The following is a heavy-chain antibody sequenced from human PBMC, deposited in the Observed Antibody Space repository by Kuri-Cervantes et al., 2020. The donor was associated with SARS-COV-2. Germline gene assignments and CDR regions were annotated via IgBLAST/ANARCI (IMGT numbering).Heavy chain of an antibody. Sequence: GGSLRPSCVASEFNFRYYGMYWVRQAPGKGLEWLAVISHDGRDTYHGDSVKGRFTISRDNSTNTLYLQMNSLRPEDTAVYYCAKPGSLRGIIREDQYGLDVWGQGTTVTVSS. CDR2: ISHDGRDT. D-gene: IGHD3-10*01. CDR3: AKPGSLRGIIREDQYGLDV. J-gene: IGHJ6*02. CDR1: EFNFRYYG. V-gene: IGHV3-30*18.